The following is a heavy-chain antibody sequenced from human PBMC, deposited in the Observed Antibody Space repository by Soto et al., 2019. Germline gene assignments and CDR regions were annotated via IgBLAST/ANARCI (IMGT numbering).Heavy chain of an antibody. D-gene: IGHD5-12*01. CDR3: ARHSNDYRKSFDY. J-gene: IGHJ4*02. V-gene: IGHV4-59*08. CDR1: GGSISGYY. CDR2: VYYSGST. Sequence: SETLSLTCTVSGGSISGYYWSWFRQPPGKGLEWIASVYYSGSTNYNPSLKSRVTISVDTSKTQFSLKLSSVTAADSAVYFCARHSNDYRKSFDYLGQGSLVTVSS.